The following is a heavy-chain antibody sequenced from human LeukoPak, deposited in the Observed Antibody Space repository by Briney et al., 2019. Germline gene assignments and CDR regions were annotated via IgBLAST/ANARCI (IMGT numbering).Heavy chain of an antibody. J-gene: IGHJ6*02. CDR3: ARTGYCSSRYCDYYGMDV. Sequence: SETLSLTCTTSGDSISNYYWSWIRQPPGRGPEWIGYIYYSGGTNYNPSLKSRVSISVDTSKTHFSLNLTSVTAADTAVYYCARTGYCSSRYCDYYGMDVWGQGTTVTVSS. CDR1: GDSISNYY. D-gene: IGHD6-13*01. V-gene: IGHV4-59*01. CDR2: IYYSGGT.